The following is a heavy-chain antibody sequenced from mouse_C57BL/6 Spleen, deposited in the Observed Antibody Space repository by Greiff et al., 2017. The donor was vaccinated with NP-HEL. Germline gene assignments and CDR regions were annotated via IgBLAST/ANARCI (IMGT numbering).Heavy chain of an antibody. J-gene: IGHJ4*01. CDR1: GYTFTSYG. D-gene: IGHD1-1*01. V-gene: IGHV1-81*01. CDR2: IYPRSGNT. CDR3: ARGHYYGSSLDAMDD. Sequence: QVQLQQSGAELARPGASVKLSCKASGYTFTSYGISWVKQRTGRGLEWIGEIYPRSGNTYYNEKFKGKATLTADKSSSTAYMELLSLTSEDSAVYFCARGHYYGSSLDAMDDWGQGTSVTVSS.